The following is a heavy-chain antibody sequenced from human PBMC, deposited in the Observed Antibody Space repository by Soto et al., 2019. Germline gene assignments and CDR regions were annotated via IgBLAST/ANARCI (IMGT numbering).Heavy chain of an antibody. CDR3: AKIIGLGRYSSSWYYDD. CDR1: GFTFSSYG. V-gene: IGHV3-30*18. D-gene: IGHD6-13*01. Sequence: GSLRLSCAASGFTFSSYGMHWVRQAPGKGLEWVAVISYDGSNKYYADSVKGRFTITRDNSKNTLYLQMNSLRAEDTAVYYCAKIIGLGRYSSSWYYDDWGQGTLVTVSS. J-gene: IGHJ4*02. CDR2: ISYDGSNK.